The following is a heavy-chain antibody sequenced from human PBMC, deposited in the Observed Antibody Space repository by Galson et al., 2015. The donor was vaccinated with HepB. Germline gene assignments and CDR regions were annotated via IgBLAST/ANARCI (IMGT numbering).Heavy chain of an antibody. Sequence: PALVKPTQTLTLTCTFSGFSLSTSGVGVGWIRQPPGKALEWLALIYWDDDKRYSPSLKSRLTITKDTSKNQVVLTMTNMDPVDTATYYCAHRPPLNDFWSGYPTAYFDYWGQGTLVTVSS. V-gene: IGHV2-5*02. D-gene: IGHD3-3*01. CDR2: IYWDDDK. CDR3: AHRPPLNDFWSGYPTAYFDY. J-gene: IGHJ4*02. CDR1: GFSLSTSGVG.